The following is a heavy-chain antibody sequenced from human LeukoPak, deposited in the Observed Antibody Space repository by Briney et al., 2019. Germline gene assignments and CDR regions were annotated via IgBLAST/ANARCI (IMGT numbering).Heavy chain of an antibody. J-gene: IGHJ4*02. Sequence: ESGPTLVKPSDTLSLTCAVSDYSISNNNWWGWIRQPPGKGLEWIGYIYYSGSTYYNPSHKSRVTMSVDTSKNQFSLKLSSVTAADTAVYYCGRLSSSWYYFDYWGQATLVTVSS. CDR3: GRLSSSWYYFDY. V-gene: IGHV4-28*01. CDR2: IYYSGST. D-gene: IGHD6-13*01. CDR1: DYSISNNNW.